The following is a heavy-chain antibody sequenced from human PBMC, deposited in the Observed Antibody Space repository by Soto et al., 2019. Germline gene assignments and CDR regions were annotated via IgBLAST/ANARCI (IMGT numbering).Heavy chain of an antibody. J-gene: IGHJ4*02. V-gene: IGHV4-4*02. CDR1: GGSISSSNW. CDR3: ARLGGYYQAFDQ. Sequence: PSETLSLTCAVSGGSISSSNWWSWVRQPPGKGLEWIGEIYHSGSTNYNPSLKSRVTISVDKSKNQFSLNLSSVTAADTAVYYCARLGGYYQAFDQWGQGSLVTVSS. D-gene: IGHD3-22*01. CDR2: IYHSGST.